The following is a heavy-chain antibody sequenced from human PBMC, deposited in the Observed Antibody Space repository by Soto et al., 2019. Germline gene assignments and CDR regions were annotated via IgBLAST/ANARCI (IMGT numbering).Heavy chain of an antibody. V-gene: IGHV4-34*01. J-gene: IGHJ6*02. Sequence: SETLSLTCAVYGGSFSGYYWSWIRQPPGKGLEWIGEINHSGSTNYNPSLKSRVTISVDTSKNQFSLKLSSVTAADTAVYYCARMREQQLIYGMDVWGQGTTGTVSS. CDR3: ARMREQQLIYGMDV. D-gene: IGHD6-13*01. CDR1: GGSFSGYY. CDR2: INHSGST.